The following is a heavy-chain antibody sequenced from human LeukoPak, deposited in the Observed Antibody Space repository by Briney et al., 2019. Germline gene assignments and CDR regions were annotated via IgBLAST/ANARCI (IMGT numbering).Heavy chain of an antibody. CDR3: ARGMITIFGVGNWFDP. J-gene: IGHJ5*02. D-gene: IGHD3-3*01. Sequence: PSETLSLTCAVYGGSFSGYYWSWIRQPPGKGLEWIGEINHSGCTNYNPSLKSRVTISVDTSKNQFSLKLSSVTAADTAVYYCARGMITIFGVGNWFDPWGQGTLVTVSS. CDR1: GGSFSGYY. CDR2: INHSGCT. V-gene: IGHV4-34*01.